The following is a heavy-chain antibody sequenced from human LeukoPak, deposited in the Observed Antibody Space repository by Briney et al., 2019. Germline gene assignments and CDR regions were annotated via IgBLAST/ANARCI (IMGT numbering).Heavy chain of an antibody. J-gene: IGHJ4*02. CDR1: GGSISSYY. Sequence: SETLSLTCTVSGGSISSYYWSWIRQPPGKGLEWIGYIYYSGSTNYNPSLKSRVTISVDTSKNQFSLKLSPVTAADTAVYYCARDRATSHFDYWGQGTLVTVSS. CDR3: ARDRATSHFDY. CDR2: IYYSGST. V-gene: IGHV4-59*01.